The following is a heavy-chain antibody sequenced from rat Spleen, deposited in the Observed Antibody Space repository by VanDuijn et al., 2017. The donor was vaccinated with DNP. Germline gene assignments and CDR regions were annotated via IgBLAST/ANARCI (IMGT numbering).Heavy chain of an antibody. CDR3: TRGGTYYFDY. J-gene: IGHJ2*01. CDR1: GFTFSDYY. V-gene: IGHV5-20*01. CDR2: INPDGSRT. Sequence: EVQVVQSGGGLVQPGRSLKISCAASGFTFSDYYMSWVRQAPTMSLEWVASINPDGSRTYYRDSVKGRFTISRDNAESSLFLQMDSLRSEDTATYYCTRGGTYYFDYWGQGVMVTVSS.